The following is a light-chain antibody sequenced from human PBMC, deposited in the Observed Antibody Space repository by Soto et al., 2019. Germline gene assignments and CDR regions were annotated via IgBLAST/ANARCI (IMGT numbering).Light chain of an antibody. V-gene: IGLV2-8*01. Sequence: QSALTQPPSASGSPGQTVTISCTGTSDDIGTYNYVSWYQQHAGNAPKLIIYEVDKRPSGVPNRFSGSKSGNTASLTISGLQAEDEADYYCSSFVHRNNFIFGGGTKVTVL. CDR3: SSFVHRNNFI. CDR2: EVD. J-gene: IGLJ2*01. CDR1: SDDIGTYNY.